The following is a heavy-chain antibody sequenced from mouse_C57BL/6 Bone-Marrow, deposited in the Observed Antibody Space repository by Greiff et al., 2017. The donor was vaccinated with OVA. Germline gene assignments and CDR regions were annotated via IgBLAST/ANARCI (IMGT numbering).Heavy chain of an antibody. CDR1: GYTFTDYE. Sequence: QVQLQQSGAELVRPGASVTLSCEASGYTFTDYEMHWVKQTPVHGLEWIGAIDPETGGTAYNQKFKGKAILTADKSSSTAYMDLRSLTSEDSAVYYGTRGYITYYAMDYWGQGTSVSVSS. J-gene: IGHJ4*01. CDR3: TRGYITYYAMDY. D-gene: IGHD1-1*01. V-gene: IGHV1-15*01. CDR2: IDPETGGT.